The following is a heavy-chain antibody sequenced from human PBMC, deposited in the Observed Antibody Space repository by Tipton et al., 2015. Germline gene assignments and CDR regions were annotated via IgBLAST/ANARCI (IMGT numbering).Heavy chain of an antibody. Sequence: TLSLTCTFSGGSVSSGTYYWSWIRQPPGKGLEWIGYIYYSGSTNYNPSLKSRVTVLLDTSKTQFSLSLTSVTAADTAVYYCARVPDSGFDAFDIWGQGTMVTVSS. J-gene: IGHJ3*02. CDR3: ARVPDSGFDAFDI. D-gene: IGHD5-12*01. CDR1: GGSVSSGTYY. CDR2: IYYSGST. V-gene: IGHV4-61*01.